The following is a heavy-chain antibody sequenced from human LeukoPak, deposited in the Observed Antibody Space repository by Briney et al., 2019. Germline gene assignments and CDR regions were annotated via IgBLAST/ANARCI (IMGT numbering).Heavy chain of an antibody. CDR3: AELGITMIGGV. CDR1: GFTFSDYH. D-gene: IGHD3-10*02. J-gene: IGHJ6*01. Sequence: GGSLRLSCAASGFTFSDYHMSWIRQAPGKGLEWLSDISRSGNTVYYADSVKGRFTISRDNAKSSLYLQMNSLRGEDTAVYYCAELGITMIGGVWGKGTTVTISS. V-gene: IGHV3-11*04. CDR2: ISRSGNTV.